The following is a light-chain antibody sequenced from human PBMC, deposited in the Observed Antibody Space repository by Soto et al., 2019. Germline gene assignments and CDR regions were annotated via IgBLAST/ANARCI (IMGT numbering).Light chain of an antibody. CDR2: DVN. J-gene: IGLJ3*02. Sequence: QSALTQSRSVSGSPGQSVTISCSGSSSDIGIYNYVSWYQHHPGKVPKVLIYDVNKRPSGVPDRFSASKSGNTASLTISGLQADDEADYYCMSFVESTSTHWVLGGGTKVTVL. V-gene: IGLV2-11*01. CDR1: SSDIGIYNY. CDR3: MSFVESTSTHWV.